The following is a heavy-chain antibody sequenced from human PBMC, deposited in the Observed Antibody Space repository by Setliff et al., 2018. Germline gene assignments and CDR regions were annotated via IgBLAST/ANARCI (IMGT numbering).Heavy chain of an antibody. Sequence: SETLSLTCAVYGGPFSSYYWSRIRQPPGKGLEWIGEINHSGSTNYNPSLKSRVTISVDTSKNQFSLSLSSVAAADTAIYYCARVYGDETIDIWGQGKLVTVSS. CDR2: INHSGST. J-gene: IGHJ3*02. D-gene: IGHD2-21*02. CDR3: ARVYGDETIDI. CDR1: GGPFSSYY. V-gene: IGHV4-34*01.